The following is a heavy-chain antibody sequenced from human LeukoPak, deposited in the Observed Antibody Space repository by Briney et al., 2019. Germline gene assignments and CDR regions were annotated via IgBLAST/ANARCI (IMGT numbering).Heavy chain of an antibody. V-gene: IGHV1-2*02. Sequence: ASVKVSCKASGYTFTGYYMHWVRQAPGQGLEWMGWINPNSGGTNYAQKFQGRVTMTRDTSISTAYMELSRLRSDDTAVYYCARAERFLEWKGKQNWFDPWGQGTLVTVSS. CDR3: ARAERFLEWKGKQNWFDP. CDR1: GYTFTGYY. D-gene: IGHD3-3*01. CDR2: INPNSGGT. J-gene: IGHJ5*02.